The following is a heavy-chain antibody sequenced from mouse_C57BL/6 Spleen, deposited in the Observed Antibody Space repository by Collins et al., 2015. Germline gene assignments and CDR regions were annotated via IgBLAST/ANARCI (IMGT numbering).Heavy chain of an antibody. CDR3: TSYYV. CDR2: IDPENGDT. J-gene: IGHJ1*03. CDR1: GFNIKDDY. D-gene: IGHD1-1*01. V-gene: IGHV14-4*01. Sequence: GAELVRPGASVKLSCTPSGFNIKDDYMHWVNQRPEQGLEWIGWIDPENGDTEYASKFQGKATITTDTSSNTAYLQLSSLTSEDTAVYYCTSYYVWGTGTTVTVSS.